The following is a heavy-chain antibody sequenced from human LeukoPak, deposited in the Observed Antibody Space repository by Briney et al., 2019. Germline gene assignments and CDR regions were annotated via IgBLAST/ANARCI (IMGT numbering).Heavy chain of an antibody. CDR2: VCGSGCST. J-gene: IGHJ4*02. CDR1: GFTFSSHA. V-gene: IGHV3-23*01. CDR3: AKDITGHNRGWYDY. D-gene: IGHD6-19*01. Sequence: PGGSLRLSCAASGFTFSSHAMSWVRQAPGKGLECVSAVCGSGCSTFYADSVKGRFTISRDNSKNTLFLQMNSLRAEDTAIYYCAKDITGHNRGWYDYWGQGTLVTVSS.